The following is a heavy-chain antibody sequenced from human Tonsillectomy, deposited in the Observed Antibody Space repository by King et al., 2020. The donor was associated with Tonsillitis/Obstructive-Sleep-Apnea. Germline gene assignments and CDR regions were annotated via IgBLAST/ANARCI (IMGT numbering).Heavy chain of an antibody. J-gene: IGHJ6*04. CDR3: ARGGTRVDSVATTSYYYYGMVV. V-gene: IGHV1-18*01. CDR1: GYTFIDYF. Sequence: QLVQSGVEVKKPGASAKVSCKASGYTFIDYFISWGRQAPAQRLEGMGWFSAYNGNTKYAQKLQGRLTMTTDTSTSTAYMELRSLRSDDTAVYYCARGGTRVDSVATTSYYYYGMVVWGEGTTVTVSS. CDR2: FSAYNGNT. D-gene: IGHD5-12*01.